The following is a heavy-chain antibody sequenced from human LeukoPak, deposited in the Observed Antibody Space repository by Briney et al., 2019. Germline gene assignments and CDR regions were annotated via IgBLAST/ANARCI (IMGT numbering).Heavy chain of an antibody. J-gene: IGHJ3*02. CDR1: GFTFSSYA. CDR2: ISGSGGST. V-gene: IGHV3-23*01. Sequence: GGSLRLSCAASGFTFSSYAMSWVRQAPGKGLEWVSAISGSGGSTYYADSVKGRFTISRDNSKNTLYLQMNSLRAEDTAIYYCAKDTRQLDAFDIWGQGTMVTVSS. D-gene: IGHD6-13*01. CDR3: AKDTRQLDAFDI.